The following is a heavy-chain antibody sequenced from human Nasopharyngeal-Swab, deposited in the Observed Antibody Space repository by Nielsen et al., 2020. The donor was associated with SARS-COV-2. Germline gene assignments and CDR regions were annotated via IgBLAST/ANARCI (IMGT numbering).Heavy chain of an antibody. CDR2: IIPIFGTA. J-gene: IGHJ4*02. CDR3: ARVATFGPFDY. D-gene: IGHD2/OR15-2a*01. V-gene: IGHV1-69*06. Sequence: SVKVSCKASGGTFSSYAISWVRQAPGQGLEWMGGIIPIFGTANYAQKFQGRVTITADKSTSTAYMELSSLRSEDTAVYYCARVATFGPFDYWGQGPRSPSPQ. CDR1: GGTFSSYA.